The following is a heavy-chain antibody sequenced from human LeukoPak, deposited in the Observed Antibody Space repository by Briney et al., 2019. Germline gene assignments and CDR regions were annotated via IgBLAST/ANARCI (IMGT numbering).Heavy chain of an antibody. CDR3: AKGTWDDILTGFDY. Sequence: PGGSLRLSCAASGFTFDDYAMHWVRHAPGKGLEWVSLISGDGGSTYYADSVKGRFTISRDNSKNSLYLQMNSLRTEDTALYYCAKGTWDDILTGFDYWGQGTLVTVSS. D-gene: IGHD3-9*01. CDR1: GFTFDDYA. V-gene: IGHV3-43*02. CDR2: ISGDGGST. J-gene: IGHJ4*02.